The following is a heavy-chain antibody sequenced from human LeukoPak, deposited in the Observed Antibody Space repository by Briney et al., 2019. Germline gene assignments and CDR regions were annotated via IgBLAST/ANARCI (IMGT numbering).Heavy chain of an antibody. D-gene: IGHD3-3*01. J-gene: IGHJ4*02. V-gene: IGHV3-20*04. Sequence: GGSLRLSCAASGFTFDDYGMSWVRQAPGKGLEWVSGINWNGGSTGYADSVKGRFTISRDNAKNSLYLQMNSLRAEDTALYYCARGSFWSGSPDFDYWGQGTPVTVSS. CDR2: INWNGGST. CDR3: ARGSFWSGSPDFDY. CDR1: GFTFDDYG.